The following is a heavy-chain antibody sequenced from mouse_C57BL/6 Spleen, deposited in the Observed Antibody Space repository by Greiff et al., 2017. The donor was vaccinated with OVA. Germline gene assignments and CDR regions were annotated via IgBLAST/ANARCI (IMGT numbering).Heavy chain of an antibody. CDR2: IYPGNGDT. V-gene: IGHV1-12*01. CDR3: ARDGSYDGDYVYYFDY. J-gene: IGHJ2*01. D-gene: IGHD2-3*01. CDR1: GYTFTSYN. Sequence: QVQLQQSGAELVRPGASVKMSCKASGYTFTSYNMHWVKQPPRQGLEWIGAIYPGNGDTSYPQMFKGKATLTVDKSSSTAYMQLSSLTSEDAAVYFCARDGSYDGDYVYYFDYWGQGTTLTVSS.